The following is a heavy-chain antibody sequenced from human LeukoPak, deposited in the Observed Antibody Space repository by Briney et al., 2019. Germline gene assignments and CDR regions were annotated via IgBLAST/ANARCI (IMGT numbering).Heavy chain of an antibody. Sequence: ASVKVSCKASGYTFTGYYIHWVRQAPGQGLEWTGWISPDSGGTNYAQKFQGRVTMTGDTSISTAYMELSRLRSDDTAVYYCAREVTIFGVVTAWGQGTLVTVSS. CDR1: GYTFTGYY. V-gene: IGHV1-2*02. CDR3: AREVTIFGVVTA. CDR2: ISPDSGGT. J-gene: IGHJ5*02. D-gene: IGHD3-3*01.